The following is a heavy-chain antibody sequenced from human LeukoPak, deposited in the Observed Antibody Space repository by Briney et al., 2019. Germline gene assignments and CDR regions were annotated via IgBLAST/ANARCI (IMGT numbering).Heavy chain of an antibody. CDR1: GLTFSSYE. CDR3: VPPAAGLRRTISTEYFQH. CDR2: ISSSGSTI. D-gene: IGHD6-13*01. Sequence: PGGSLRLSCAAAGLTFSSYEMYWVRQAPGKGLEWVSYISSSGSTIYYADSVKGRFTISRDNAKNSLYLRMDSLRAEDTAIYYCVPPAAGLRRTISTEYFQHCGPGTLVTVSS. V-gene: IGHV3-48*03. J-gene: IGHJ1*01.